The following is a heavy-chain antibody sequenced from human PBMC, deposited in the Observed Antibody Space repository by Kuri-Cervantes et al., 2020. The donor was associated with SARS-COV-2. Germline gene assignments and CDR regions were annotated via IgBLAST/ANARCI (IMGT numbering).Heavy chain of an antibody. D-gene: IGHD6-13*01. Sequence: GESLKISCAASGFTFSSYAMSWVRQAPGKGLEWVSAISGSGGSTYYADPVKGRFTISRDNSENSLYLQMNSLRPDDNALYYCVKDIAASVRGDRDIIYYFYYMDVWGKGTAVTVSS. J-gene: IGHJ6*03. CDR3: VKDIAASVRGDRDIIYYFYYMDV. CDR1: GFTFSSYA. CDR2: ISGSGGST. V-gene: IGHV3-23*01.